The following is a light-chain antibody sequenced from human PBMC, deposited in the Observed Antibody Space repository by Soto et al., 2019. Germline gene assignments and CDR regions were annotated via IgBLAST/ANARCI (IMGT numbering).Light chain of an antibody. J-gene: IGLJ2*01. V-gene: IGLV2-14*01. CDR3: SSYTTSSTLI. CDR2: EVS. Sequence: QSALTQPASVSGSPGQSITVSCTGTSSDVGAYSYVSWYQQHPGKAPKLMIYEVSNRPSGVSNRFSGSKSGSTASLTISGLQAEDEADYYCSSYTTSSTLIFGGGTQLTVL. CDR1: SSDVGAYSY.